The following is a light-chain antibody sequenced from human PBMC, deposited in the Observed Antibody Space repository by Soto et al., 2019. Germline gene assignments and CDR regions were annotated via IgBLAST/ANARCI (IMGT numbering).Light chain of an antibody. CDR3: QHYYTYPSWT. J-gene: IGKJ1*01. V-gene: IGKV1-8*01. Sequence: ALWMTQSPSSFSASIGDRVTITCRASQYIASYLAWYQQKPGRAPKLLIYATSTLQSGVPSRFSGSGSGTDFTLTISSLQSEDFATYYCQHYYTYPSWTFGQGTKVEIK. CDR2: ATS. CDR1: QYIASY.